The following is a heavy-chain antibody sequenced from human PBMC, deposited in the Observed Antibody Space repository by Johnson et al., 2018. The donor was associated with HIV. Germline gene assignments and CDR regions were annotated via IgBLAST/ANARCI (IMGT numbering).Heavy chain of an antibody. J-gene: IGHJ3*01. V-gene: IGHV3-30*04. CDR1: GFTFSTYA. Sequence: QVQLVESGGGVVQPGRSLRLSCAASGFTFSTYAMHWVRQAPGKGLEWVAVISSDESNKYYADSVKGRFTISRDNSKNTLFLQMDSLRADDTAVYYCASEGVSGSYYDAFDLWGQGTMVTVSS. D-gene: IGHD1-26*01. CDR2: ISSDESNK. CDR3: ASEGVSGSYYDAFDL.